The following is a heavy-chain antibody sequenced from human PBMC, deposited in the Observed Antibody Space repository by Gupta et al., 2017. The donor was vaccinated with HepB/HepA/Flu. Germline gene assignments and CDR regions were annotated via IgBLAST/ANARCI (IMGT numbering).Heavy chain of an antibody. CDR3: ATVMFGATLDY. V-gene: IGHV1-46*01. J-gene: IGHJ4*02. D-gene: IGHD3-16*01. CDR2: IDPRGYVT. Sequence: QVQLVQSGAEVKKPGASVKVSCKASGYTFTNYYLHWVRQAPGQGLEWMGMIDPRGYVTTSAQNFQDRVTLTTDTSTRTVYMELSSLKSEDTAVYYCATVMFGATLDYGGQGTLVTVSS. CDR1: GYTFTNYY.